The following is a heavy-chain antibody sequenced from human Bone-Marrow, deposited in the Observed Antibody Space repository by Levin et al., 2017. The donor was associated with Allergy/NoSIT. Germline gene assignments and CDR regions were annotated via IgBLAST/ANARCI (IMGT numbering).Heavy chain of an antibody. Sequence: SCAASGFTFSNYWMTWVRQPPGKGLEWVANIEQDGSDKNYVDTVKGRFTISRDNAKNSLYLQMDSLRDEDTAVYYCAREGLGRGGFDYWGQGTLVTVSS. CDR3: AREGLGRGGFDY. CDR1: GFTFSNYW. D-gene: IGHD7-27*01. CDR2: IEQDGSDK. V-gene: IGHV3-7*01. J-gene: IGHJ4*02.